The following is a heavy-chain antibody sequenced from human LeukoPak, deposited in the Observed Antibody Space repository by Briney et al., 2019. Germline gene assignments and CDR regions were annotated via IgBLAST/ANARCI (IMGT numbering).Heavy chain of an antibody. J-gene: IGHJ4*02. V-gene: IGHV3-30-3*01. CDR3: ARGSRTYYYDSSGYYGFDY. CDR2: ISYDGSNK. D-gene: IGHD3-22*01. Sequence: GRSLRLSCAASGFTFSSYAMHWVRQAPGKGLEWVAVISYDGSNKYYADSVKGRFTISRDNSKNTLYLQMNSLRAEDTAVYYCARGSRTYYYDSSGYYGFDYWGQGALVTVSS. CDR1: GFTFSSYA.